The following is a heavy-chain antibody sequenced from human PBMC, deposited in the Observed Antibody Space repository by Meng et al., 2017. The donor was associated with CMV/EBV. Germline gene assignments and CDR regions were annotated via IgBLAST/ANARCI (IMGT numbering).Heavy chain of an antibody. CDR3: ARDLKSFDFWSGYSSYYYYGMDV. CDR1: GYTFTGYY. Sequence: ASVKVSCKASGYTFTGYYMHWVRQAPGQGLEWMGWINPNSGGTNYAQKFQGRVTMTRDTSISTAYMELSRLRSDDTAVYYCARDLKSFDFWSGYSSYYYYGMDVWGQGTTVTVSS. D-gene: IGHD3-3*01. J-gene: IGHJ6*02. CDR2: INPNSGGT. V-gene: IGHV1-2*02.